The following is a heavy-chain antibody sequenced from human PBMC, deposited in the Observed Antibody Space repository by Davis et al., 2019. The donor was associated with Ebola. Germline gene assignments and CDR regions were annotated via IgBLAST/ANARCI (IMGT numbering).Heavy chain of an antibody. J-gene: IGHJ6*02. D-gene: IGHD3-10*01. Sequence: AASVKVSCKASGYTFTSYYMHWVRQAPGQGLEWMGWISAYNGNTNYAQKLQGRVTMTTDTSTSTAYMELRSLRSDDTAVYYCARVLPPRGMDVWGQGTTVTVSS. CDR1: GYTFTSYY. CDR3: ARVLPPRGMDV. CDR2: ISAYNGNT. V-gene: IGHV1-18*04.